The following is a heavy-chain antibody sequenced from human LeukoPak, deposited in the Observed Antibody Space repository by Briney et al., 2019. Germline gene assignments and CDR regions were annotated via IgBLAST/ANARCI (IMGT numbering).Heavy chain of an antibody. Sequence: GRSLRLSCAASGFTFSSYAMHWVRQAPGKGLEWVAVISYDGSNKYYADSVKGRFTISRDNSKNTLYLQMNSLSAEDTAVYYCARDPSYYDSSGYLNWGQGTLVTVSS. D-gene: IGHD3-22*01. J-gene: IGHJ4*02. CDR3: ARDPSYYDSSGYLN. CDR2: ISYDGSNK. V-gene: IGHV3-30-3*01. CDR1: GFTFSSYA.